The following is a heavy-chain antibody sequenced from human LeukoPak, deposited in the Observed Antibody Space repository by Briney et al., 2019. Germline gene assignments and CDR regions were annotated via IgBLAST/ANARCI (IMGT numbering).Heavy chain of an antibody. CDR3: ASPHSGSYFHFDY. CDR2: ISYDGSNK. V-gene: IGHV3-30-3*01. D-gene: IGHD1-26*01. CDR1: GFTFSGYP. J-gene: IGHJ4*02. Sequence: QPGGSLRLSCAASGFTFSGYPIHWVRQAPGKGLEWVAVISYDGSNKYYADSVKGRFTISRDNSKNTLYLQMNSLRAEDTAVYYCASPHSGSYFHFDYWGQGTLVTVSS.